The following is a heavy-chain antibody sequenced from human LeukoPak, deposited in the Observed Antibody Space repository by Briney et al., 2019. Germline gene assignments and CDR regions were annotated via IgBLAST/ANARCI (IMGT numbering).Heavy chain of an antibody. V-gene: IGHV3-15*01. CDR3: TTDLGGGGYDWYFDY. CDR1: GFTFSNAW. Sequence: GGSLRLSCAASGFTFSNAWMSWVRQAPGKGRERVGRIKSKTDGGTTDYAAPVKGRFTISRDDSKNTLYLQTNSLKTEDTAVYYCTTDLGGGGYDWYFDYWGQGTLVTVSS. CDR2: IKSKTDGGTT. D-gene: IGHD5-12*01. J-gene: IGHJ4*02.